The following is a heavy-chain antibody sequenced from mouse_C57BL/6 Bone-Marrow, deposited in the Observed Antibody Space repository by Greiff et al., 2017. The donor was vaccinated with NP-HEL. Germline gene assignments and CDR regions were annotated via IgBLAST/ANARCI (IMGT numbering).Heavy chain of an antibody. CDR2: IDPETGGT. J-gene: IGHJ1*03. V-gene: IGHV1-15*01. Sequence: VQLQQSGAELVRPGASVTLSCKASGYTFTDYEMNWVKQTPVHGLEWIGAIDPETGGTAYNQKFKGKATLTADKSSSTAYMELSSLTSEDSAAYYCTCAWRYFEVWGTGTTVTVS. CDR3: TCAWRYFEV. CDR1: GYTFTDYE.